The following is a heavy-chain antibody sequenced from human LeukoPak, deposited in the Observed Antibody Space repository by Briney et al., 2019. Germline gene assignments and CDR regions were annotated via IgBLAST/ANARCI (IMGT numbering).Heavy chain of an antibody. D-gene: IGHD5-12*01. V-gene: IGHV3-30*02. CDR1: GFTFSSYG. CDR3: AKPLEGYSSYFAY. Sequence: PGGSLRLSCAASGFTFSSYGMHWVRQAPGKGLEGVAFIRYDGSNKYYADSVKGRFTISRDNSKNTLYLQMNSLRAEDTAVYYCAKPLEGYSSYFAYWGQGTLVTVSS. CDR2: IRYDGSNK. J-gene: IGHJ4*02.